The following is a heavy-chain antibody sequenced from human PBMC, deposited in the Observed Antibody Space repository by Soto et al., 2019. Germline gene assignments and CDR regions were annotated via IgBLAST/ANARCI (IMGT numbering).Heavy chain of an antibody. V-gene: IGHV3-74*01. Sequence: EVQLVESGGGLVQPGGSLRLSCAASGFTFSSYWMHWVRQAPGKGLVWVSRINSDGSSTSYADSVKGRFTISRDNAKNTLYLQMNSRSAEDTAVYYCARDYGDYPPADYWGQGTLVTVSS. CDR2: INSDGSST. CDR3: ARDYGDYPPADY. CDR1: GFTFSSYW. D-gene: IGHD4-17*01. J-gene: IGHJ4*02.